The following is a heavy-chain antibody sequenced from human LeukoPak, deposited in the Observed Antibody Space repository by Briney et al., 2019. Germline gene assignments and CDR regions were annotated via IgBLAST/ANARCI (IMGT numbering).Heavy chain of an antibody. D-gene: IGHD3-9*01. CDR3: ARALTGYYAVGY. J-gene: IGHJ4*02. CDR1: GFTFSRYS. Sequence: PGGSLRLSCAASGFTFSRYSMNWVRQAPGKGLEWVSSISSSSSYIYYADSVKGRFTISRDNAKNSLYLQMNSLRAEDTAVYYCARALTGYYAVGYWGQGTLVTVSS. V-gene: IGHV3-21*01. CDR2: ISSSSSYI.